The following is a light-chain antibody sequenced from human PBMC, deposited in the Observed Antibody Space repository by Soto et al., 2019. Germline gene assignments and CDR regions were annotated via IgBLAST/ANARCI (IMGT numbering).Light chain of an antibody. CDR3: QRYNDYSER. Sequence: DIQMTQSPSTLSASVGDRVTITCRASQSISSWLAWYQQKPGKAPKLLIYEASSVESGVPSRFSGSGSGTEFTLTISSLQPDDFATYYCQRYNDYSERFGQGTKVEIK. CDR1: QSISSW. V-gene: IGKV1-5*03. CDR2: EAS. J-gene: IGKJ1*01.